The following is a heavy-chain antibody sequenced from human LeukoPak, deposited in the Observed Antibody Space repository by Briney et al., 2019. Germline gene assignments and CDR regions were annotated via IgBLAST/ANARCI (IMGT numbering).Heavy chain of an antibody. V-gene: IGHV3-33*01. CDR1: GFSFRSYG. D-gene: IGHD3-22*01. Sequence: PGGSLRLSCAASGFSFRSYGMHWVRQAPGKGLEWVAVIWYDGSNKYYADSVKGRFTISRDISKNTLFLQMNSLRAEDTAVYYCARGDDYYDSSGYYAAKAFANWGQGTLVTVSS. J-gene: IGHJ4*02. CDR2: IWYDGSNK. CDR3: ARGDDYYDSSGYYAAKAFAN.